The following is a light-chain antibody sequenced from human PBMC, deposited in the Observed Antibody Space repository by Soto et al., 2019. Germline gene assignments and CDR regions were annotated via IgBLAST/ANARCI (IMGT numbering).Light chain of an antibody. V-gene: IGLV2-14*02. CDR3: SSYTNINTRACV. CDR1: SSDIGTYNL. CDR2: EGI. J-gene: IGLJ1*01. Sequence: QSVLTQPASVSGSPGQSITISCTGTSSDIGTYNLVSWYQHYPGKAPKLMIYEGIKRPSGVSNRFSGSKSGNTASLTISGLQAEDEAEYYCSSYTNINTRACVFGTGTKLTVL.